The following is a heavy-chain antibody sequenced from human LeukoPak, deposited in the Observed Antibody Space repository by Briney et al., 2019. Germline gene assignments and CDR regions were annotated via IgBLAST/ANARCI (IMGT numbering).Heavy chain of an antibody. Sequence: GGSLRLSCAASGFTFSSYGVHWVRQAPGKGLEWVAVISYDGSNKYYADSVKGRFTISRDNSKNTLYLQMNSLRAEDTAVYYCAKDGDYYYGMDVWGQGTTVTVSS. D-gene: IGHD3-16*01. CDR3: AKDGDYYYGMDV. J-gene: IGHJ6*02. CDR1: GFTFSSYG. CDR2: ISYDGSNK. V-gene: IGHV3-30*18.